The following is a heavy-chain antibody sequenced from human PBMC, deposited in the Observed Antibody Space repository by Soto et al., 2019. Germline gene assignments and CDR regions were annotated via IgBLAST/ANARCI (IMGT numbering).Heavy chain of an antibody. CDR3: ARGGGNWKQYSDY. V-gene: IGHV4-61*08. CDR1: GDSVTSGGNY. Sequence: SETLSLTCTVSGDSVTSGGNYWSWIRQPPGKGLEWIGYIFYSGSTNYNPSLKSRVAISMDTSKNQFSLNLRSVTAADTAVYNCARGGGNWKQYSDYWGQGTQVTVSS. J-gene: IGHJ4*02. D-gene: IGHD1-1*01. CDR2: IFYSGST.